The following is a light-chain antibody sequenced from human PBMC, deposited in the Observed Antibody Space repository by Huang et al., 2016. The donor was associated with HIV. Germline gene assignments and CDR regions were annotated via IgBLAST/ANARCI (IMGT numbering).Light chain of an antibody. J-gene: IGKJ1*01. CDR2: GAS. Sequence: EIVLTQSPGTLSLSPGERATLSCRASQSVSSSYLAWYQQKPGQAPRRLIYGASSRATGIPDRFSGSGSGTDFTLTISRLEPEDFAVYYCQQYGSSVGTFGQGTKVEIK. V-gene: IGKV3-20*01. CDR3: QQYGSSVGT. CDR1: QSVSSSY.